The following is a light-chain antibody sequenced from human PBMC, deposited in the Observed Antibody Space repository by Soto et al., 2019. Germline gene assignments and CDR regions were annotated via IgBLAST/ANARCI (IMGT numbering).Light chain of an antibody. CDR3: QHYQSGHPIT. CDR1: QSVGTR. CDR2: GAS. V-gene: IGKV3-20*01. J-gene: IGKJ5*01. Sequence: EILLTQSPDTLSLSPGERSTLSCRAAQSVGTRLAWYQHKTGQAPTLXXSGASSRATGIPDRFTGSVSETSFTLTIRRLEPEDFALYYCQHYQSGHPITFGQGTRLEIK.